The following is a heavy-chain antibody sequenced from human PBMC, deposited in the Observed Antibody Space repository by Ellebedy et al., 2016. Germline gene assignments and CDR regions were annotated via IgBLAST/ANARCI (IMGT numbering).Heavy chain of an antibody. CDR3: AKASVAADGTRFGMDV. D-gene: IGHD6-13*01. V-gene: IGHV3-23*01. Sequence: GGSLRLSXAASGFTFTSYAINWVRQVPGKGLEWVSIICRRSENTHYADSVKGRFTISRDNSKSTLYLQMNSLGAEDTAIYYCAKASVAADGTRFGMDVWGQGTTVTVPS. CDR1: GFTFTSYA. CDR2: ICRRSENT. J-gene: IGHJ6*02.